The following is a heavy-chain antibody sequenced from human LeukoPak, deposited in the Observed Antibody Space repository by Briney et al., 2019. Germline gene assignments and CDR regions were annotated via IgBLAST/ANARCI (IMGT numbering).Heavy chain of an antibody. CDR2: MSYDGSLT. CDR3: ARESGTVRGAMIDY. D-gene: IGHD3-10*01. J-gene: IGHJ4*02. CDR1: GFTLSYYA. V-gene: IGHV3-30-3*01. Sequence: PGRSLRLSCAASGFTLSYYAMHWVRQAPGKELEWVAIMSYDGSLTYYGDSVKGRFTISRDTSKKTLYLQMNSLRAEDTAVYYCARESGTVRGAMIDYWGQGALVTVSS.